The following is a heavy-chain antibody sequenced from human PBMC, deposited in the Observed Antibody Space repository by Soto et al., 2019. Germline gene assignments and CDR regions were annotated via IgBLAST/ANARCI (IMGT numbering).Heavy chain of an antibody. CDR1: GYSFAGYW. D-gene: IGHD3-22*01. V-gene: IGHV5-10-1*01. CDR2: IDPSDSQT. CDR3: ARQIYDSDTGPNFQYYFDS. Sequence: SLKISCKGSGYSFAGYWITWVRQKPGKGLEWMGRIDPSDSQTYYSPSFRGHVTISVTKSITTVFLQWSSLRASDTAMYYCARQIYDSDTGPNFQYYFDSWGQGTPVTVSS. J-gene: IGHJ4*02.